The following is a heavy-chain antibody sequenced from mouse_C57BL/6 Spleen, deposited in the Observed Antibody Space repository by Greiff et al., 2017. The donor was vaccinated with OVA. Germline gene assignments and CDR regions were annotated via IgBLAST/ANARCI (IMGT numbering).Heavy chain of an antibody. J-gene: IGHJ2*01. CDR1: GYAFTNYL. CDR3: ARSNKEVYFDY. CDR2: INPGSGGT. Sequence: QVQLQQSGAELVRPGTSVKVSCKASGYAFTNYLIEWVKQRPGQGLEWIGVINPGSGGTNYNEKFKGKATLTADKSSSTAYMQLSSLTSEDSAVYFCARSNKEVYFDYWGQGTTLTVSS. V-gene: IGHV1-54*01.